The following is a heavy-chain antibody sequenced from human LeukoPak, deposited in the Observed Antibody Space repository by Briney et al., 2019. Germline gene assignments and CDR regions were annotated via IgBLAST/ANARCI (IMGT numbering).Heavy chain of an antibody. D-gene: IGHD5-24*01. CDR3: AGDGWHGLFTY. J-gene: IGHJ4*02. Sequence: GGSLRLSCAASGFTFSSYAMHWVRQAPGKGLEWVAVISYDGSNKYYADSVKGRFTISRDNSKNTESLQMNSLRAEDTAVYYCAGDGWHGLFTYWGQGTLVTVSS. CDR1: GFTFSSYA. V-gene: IGHV3-30*04. CDR2: ISYDGSNK.